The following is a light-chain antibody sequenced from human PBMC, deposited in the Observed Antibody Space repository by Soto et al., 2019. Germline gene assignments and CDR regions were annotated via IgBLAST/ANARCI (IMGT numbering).Light chain of an antibody. J-gene: IGKJ1*01. CDR2: DAS. CDR3: QQYNSYFWT. CDR1: QGISSY. V-gene: IGKV1-8*01. Sequence: AIRMTQSASSFSASTGDRVTINCRASQGISSYLAWYQQKPGKAPKPLIYDASSLESGVPSRFSGSGSGTEFTLTISSLQPDDFATYYCQQYNSYFWTFGQGTKVDIK.